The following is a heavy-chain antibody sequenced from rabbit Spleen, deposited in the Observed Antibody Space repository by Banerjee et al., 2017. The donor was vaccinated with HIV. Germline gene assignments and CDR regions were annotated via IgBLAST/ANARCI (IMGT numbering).Heavy chain of an antibody. CDR3: ARGVYDDYDTYYFDL. D-gene: IGHD2-1*01. V-gene: IGHV1S40*01. CDR2: IYGGSGGST. Sequence: QSLEESGGDLVKPGASLTLTCTASGFSFSNAYYMCWVRQAPGKGLECIACIYGGSGGSTWYASWAKGRFTISKTSSTTVTLQLTSLTAADTATYFCARGVYDDYDTYYFDLWGQGTLVTVS. CDR1: GFSFSNAYY. J-gene: IGHJ4*01.